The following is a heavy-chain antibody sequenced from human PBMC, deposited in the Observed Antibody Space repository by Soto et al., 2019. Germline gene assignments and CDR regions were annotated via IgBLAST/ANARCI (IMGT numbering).Heavy chain of an antibody. CDR3: AKDSSSGWQKLFQH. CDR2: ISYDGSNK. V-gene: IGHV3-30*18. CDR1: GFTFSSYG. Sequence: AGGSLRLSCAASGFTFSSYGMHWVRQAPGKGLEWVAVISYDGSNKYYADSVKGRFTISRDNSKNTLYLQMNSLRAEDTAVYYCAKDSSSGWQKLFQHWGQGTLVTVSS. J-gene: IGHJ1*01. D-gene: IGHD6-19*01.